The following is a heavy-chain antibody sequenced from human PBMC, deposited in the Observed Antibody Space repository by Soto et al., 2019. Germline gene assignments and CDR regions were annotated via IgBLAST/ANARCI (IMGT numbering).Heavy chain of an antibody. V-gene: IGHV4-30-4*01. D-gene: IGHD6-13*01. CDR3: ARGAPYSSSWYYFDY. Sequence: SETLSLTCTVSGGSIISGDYYWSWIRQPPGKGLEWIGYIYYSGSTYYNPSLKSRVTISVDTSKNQFSLKLSSVTAADTAVYYCARGAPYSSSWYYFDYWGQGTLVTVSS. J-gene: IGHJ4*02. CDR2: IYYSGST. CDR1: GGSIISGDYY.